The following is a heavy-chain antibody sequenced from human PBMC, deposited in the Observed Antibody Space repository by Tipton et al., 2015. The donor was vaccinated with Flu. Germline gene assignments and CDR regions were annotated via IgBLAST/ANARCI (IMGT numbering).Heavy chain of an antibody. D-gene: IGHD4-11*01. CDR2: VHQTGST. CDR3: ARRDYSNYVSEPKNWFDS. CDR1: GGSISSGSYY. V-gene: IGHV4-39*02. Sequence: TLSLTCTVSGGSISSGSYYWGWIRQPPGKGLEWIGNVHQTGSTYYNPSLRSRITITVDRPKNHFSLRLTSVTAADTAVYYCARRDYSNYVSEPKNWFDSWGQGTLVTVSS. J-gene: IGHJ5*01.